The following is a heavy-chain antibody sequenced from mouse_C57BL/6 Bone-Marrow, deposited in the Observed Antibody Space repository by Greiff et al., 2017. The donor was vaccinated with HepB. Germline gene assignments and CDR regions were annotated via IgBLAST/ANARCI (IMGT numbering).Heavy chain of an antibody. Sequence: DVHLVESGGGLVQSGRSLRLSCATSGFTFSDFYMEWVRQAPGKGLEWIAASRNKANDYTTEYSASVKGRFIVSRDTSQSILYLQMNALRAEDTSIYYCARDAPGYGNYPSYWYFDVWGTGTTVTVSS. J-gene: IGHJ1*03. V-gene: IGHV7-1*01. CDR2: SRNKANDYTT. D-gene: IGHD2-1*01. CDR3: ARDAPGYGNYPSYWYFDV. CDR1: GFTFSDFY.